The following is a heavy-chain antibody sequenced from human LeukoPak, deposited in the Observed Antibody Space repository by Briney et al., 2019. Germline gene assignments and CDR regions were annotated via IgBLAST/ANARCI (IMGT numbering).Heavy chain of an antibody. CDR3: AELGITMIGGV. Sequence: GGSLRLSCAVSGFTFSSYAMSWVRQAPGKGLEWVSSISSRSRYIYYADSVKGRFTISRDNAKNSLYLQMNSLRAEDTAVYYCAELGITMIGGVWGKGTTVTISS. CDR1: GFTFSSYA. D-gene: IGHD3-10*02. V-gene: IGHV3-21*01. CDR2: ISSRSRYI. J-gene: IGHJ6*04.